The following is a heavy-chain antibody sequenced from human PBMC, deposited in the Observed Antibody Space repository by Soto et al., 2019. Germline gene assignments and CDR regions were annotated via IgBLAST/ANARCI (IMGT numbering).Heavy chain of an antibody. J-gene: IGHJ6*03. CDR2: INHSGST. Sequence: QVQLQQWGAGLLKPSETLSLTCAVYGGSFSGYYWSWIRQPPGKGLVWIGEINHSGSTNYNPSLKRRVTRSVDTSKNQFSLKLSSVTAADTAVYYFARGPTTCYYYMDVWCKGTTVTVSS. CDR1: GGSFSGYY. D-gene: IGHD4-4*01. CDR3: ARGPTTCYYYMDV. V-gene: IGHV4-34*01.